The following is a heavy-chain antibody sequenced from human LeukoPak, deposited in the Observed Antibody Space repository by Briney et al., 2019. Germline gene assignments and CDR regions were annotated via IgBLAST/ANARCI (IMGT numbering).Heavy chain of an antibody. D-gene: IGHD1-26*01. CDR3: ARLDSGTYKATFDI. J-gene: IGHJ3*02. CDR2: IYYSGST. CDR1: GGSISSYY. Sequence: SSETLSLTCTVSGGSISSYYWSWIRQPPGKGLEWIGYIYYSGSTNYNPSLKSRVTISVDTSKNQFSLKLSSVTAADTAVYYCARLDSGTYKATFDIWGQGTMVTVSS. V-gene: IGHV4-59*01.